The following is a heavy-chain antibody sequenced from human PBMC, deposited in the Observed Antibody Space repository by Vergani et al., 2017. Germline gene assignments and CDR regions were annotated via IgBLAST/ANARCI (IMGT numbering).Heavy chain of an antibody. CDR1: GFTFSSYA. D-gene: IGHD3-10*01. CDR3: AKAGVRGSPPDY. J-gene: IGHJ4*02. V-gene: IGHV3-23*04. CDR2: ISGSGGST. Sequence: VQLVESGGGVVQPGRSLRLSCAASGFTFSSYAMSWVRQAPGKGLEWVSAISGSGGSTYYADSVKGRFTLSRDNSKNTLYLQMNSLRAEDTAVYYCAKAGVRGSPPDYWGQGTLVTVSS.